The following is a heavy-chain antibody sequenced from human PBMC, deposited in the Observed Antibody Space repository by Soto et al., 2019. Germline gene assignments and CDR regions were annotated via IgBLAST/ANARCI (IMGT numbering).Heavy chain of an antibody. V-gene: IGHV4-31*03. CDR1: GGSISSGGYY. CDR3: AREDYGSAAGIYFDY. CDR2: IYYSGST. Sequence: SETLSLTCTVSGGSISSGGYYWSWIRQHPGKGLEWIGYIYYSGSTYYNPSLKSRVTISVDTSKNQFSLKLSSVTAADTAVYYCAREDYGSAAGIYFDYWGQGTLVTVSS. J-gene: IGHJ4*02. D-gene: IGHD3-10*01.